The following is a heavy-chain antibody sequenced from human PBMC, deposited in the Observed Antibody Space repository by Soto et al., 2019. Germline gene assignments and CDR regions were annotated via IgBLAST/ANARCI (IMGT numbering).Heavy chain of an antibody. CDR3: ARGTTGQQLLNLHYYYGMDV. Sequence: ASVKVSCKASGGTFSSYAISWVRQAPGQGLEWMGGIIPIFGTANYAQKFQGRVTITADESTSTAYMELSSLRSEDTAVYYCARGTTGQQLLNLHYYYGMDVWGQGTTVTVSS. J-gene: IGHJ6*02. CDR2: IIPIFGTA. D-gene: IGHD4-17*01. V-gene: IGHV1-69*13. CDR1: GGTFSSYA.